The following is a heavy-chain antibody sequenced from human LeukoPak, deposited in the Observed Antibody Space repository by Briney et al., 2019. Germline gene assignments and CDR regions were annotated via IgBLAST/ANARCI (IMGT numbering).Heavy chain of an antibody. CDR3: ARENRFVLRSLGVVIRFDP. Sequence: GASVKVSCKASGGTFSSYAISWVRQAPGQGLEWMGGIIPIFGTANYAQKFQGRVTITTDESTSTAYMELSSLRSEDTAVYYCARENRFVLRSLGVVIRFDPWGQGTLVTVSS. V-gene: IGHV1-69*05. J-gene: IGHJ5*02. CDR2: IIPIFGTA. D-gene: IGHD3-3*01. CDR1: GGTFSSYA.